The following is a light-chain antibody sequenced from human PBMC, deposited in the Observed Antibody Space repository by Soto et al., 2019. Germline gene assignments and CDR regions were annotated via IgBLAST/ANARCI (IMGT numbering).Light chain of an antibody. Sequence: QSVLTQPASVSGSPGQSITISCTGTSSDVGGLVSWYQQHPGKAPKLVIYDVSNRPSGVSNRFSGSKSGNTASLTISGLQAEDEADYYCRSYIGTSWVFGGGTKVTVL. J-gene: IGLJ3*02. V-gene: IGLV2-14*01. CDR2: DVS. CDR3: RSYIGTSWV. CDR1: SSDVGGL.